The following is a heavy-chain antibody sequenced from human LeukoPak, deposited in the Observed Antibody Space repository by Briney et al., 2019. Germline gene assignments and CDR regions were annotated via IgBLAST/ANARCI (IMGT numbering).Heavy chain of an antibody. D-gene: IGHD3-22*01. CDR2: ISSSGSTI. Sequence: GGSLRLSCAASGFTFSDYYMSWIRQAPGKGLEGVSYISSSGSTIYYADSVKGRFTISRDNAKNSLYLQMNSLRAEDTAVYYCASPPLVAKVVTTSSDYWGQGTLVTVSS. CDR1: GFTFSDYY. CDR3: ASPPLVAKVVTTSSDY. J-gene: IGHJ4*02. V-gene: IGHV3-11*04.